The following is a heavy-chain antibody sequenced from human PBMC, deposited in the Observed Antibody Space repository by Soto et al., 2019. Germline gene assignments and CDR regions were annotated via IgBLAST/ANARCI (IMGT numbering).Heavy chain of an antibody. V-gene: IGHV4-59*01. D-gene: IGHD3-9*01. J-gene: IGHJ4*02. CDR1: GGSISSYY. CDR2: IYYSGST. CDR3: ASTNFDWLSLDY. Sequence: QVQLQESGPGLVKPSETLSLTCTVSGGSISSYYWSWIRQPPGKGLEWIGYIYYSGSTNYNPSLKSRVTISVDTSKNQFSLKLSSVTAADTAVYYCASTNFDWLSLDYWGQGTLVTVSS.